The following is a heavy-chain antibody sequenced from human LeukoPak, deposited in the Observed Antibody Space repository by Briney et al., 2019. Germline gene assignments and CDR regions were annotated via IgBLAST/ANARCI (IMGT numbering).Heavy chain of an antibody. Sequence: YADSVKGRFTISRDNSKNTLYLQMNSLIAEDTAVYYCAREGDYFDYWCQGTLVTVSS. J-gene: IGHJ4*02. CDR3: AREGDYFDY. V-gene: IGHV3-33*01.